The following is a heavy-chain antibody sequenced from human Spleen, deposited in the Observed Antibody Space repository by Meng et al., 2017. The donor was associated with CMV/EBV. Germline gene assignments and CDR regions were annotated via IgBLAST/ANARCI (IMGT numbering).Heavy chain of an antibody. J-gene: IGHJ4*02. D-gene: IGHD6-19*01. V-gene: IGHV3-43*01. Sequence: GGSLRLSCTASGFTFDDHIMHWVRQTPGKGLEWVSLISWDGGRANYADSVKGRFTVSRDNNKNSLYLQMDSLTTEDTALYYCAKDKHTSGWPYYFDSWGQGTLVTVSS. CDR2: ISWDGGRA. CDR1: GFTFDDHI. CDR3: AKDKHTSGWPYYFDS.